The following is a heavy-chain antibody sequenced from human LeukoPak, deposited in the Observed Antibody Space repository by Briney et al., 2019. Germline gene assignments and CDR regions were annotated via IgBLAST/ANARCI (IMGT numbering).Heavy chain of an antibody. Sequence: GGSLRLSCAASGFTFSNYAMSWVRQAPGKGLEWVAHISYDGSDTYYADSVKGRFTISRDNSKNTLYLQMNSLRTEDTAVYYCAKNRVVFNWNYAYYFDDWGQGTLVTVSS. CDR2: ISYDGSDT. V-gene: IGHV3-30*18. D-gene: IGHD1-7*01. J-gene: IGHJ4*02. CDR1: GFTFSNYA. CDR3: AKNRVVFNWNYAYYFDD.